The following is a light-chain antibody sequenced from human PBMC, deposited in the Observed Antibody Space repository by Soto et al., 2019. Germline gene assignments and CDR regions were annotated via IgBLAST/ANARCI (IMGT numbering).Light chain of an antibody. CDR1: SSDVGGYNY. J-gene: IGLJ1*01. CDR2: DVS. CDR3: CSYAGSSYV. Sequence: QSALTQPRSVSGSPGQSVTISCTGTSSDVGGYNYVSWYQQHPGKAPKLMIYDVSKRPSGVPDRFSGSKSGNTASLTISGLQVEDEADYYCCSYAGSSYVFGTGTQLTV. V-gene: IGLV2-11*01.